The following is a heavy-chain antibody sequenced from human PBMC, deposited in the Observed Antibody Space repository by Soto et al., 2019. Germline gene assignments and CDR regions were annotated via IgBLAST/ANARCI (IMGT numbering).Heavy chain of an antibody. Sequence: PSETLSLTCAVSGGSISSDGYSWSWVRQPPGKGLEWIGYIYLSGSAYYNPSLKSRVSMSVDKSKNQFSLKLNSVTAADTALYYCARDSDTAAVYYCARSIAVVDDAFDIWGQGTMVSVSS. CDR1: GGSISSDGYS. CDR3: ARDSDTAAVYYCARSIAVVDDAFDI. D-gene: IGHD6-19*01. V-gene: IGHV4-30-2*01. J-gene: IGHJ3*02. CDR2: IYLSGSA.